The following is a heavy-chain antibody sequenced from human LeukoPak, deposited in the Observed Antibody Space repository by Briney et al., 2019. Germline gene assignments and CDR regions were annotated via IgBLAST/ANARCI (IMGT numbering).Heavy chain of an antibody. J-gene: IGHJ6*03. V-gene: IGHV4-59*01. CDR1: GGSINSYY. D-gene: IGHD6-13*01. Sequence: SETLSLACTVSGGSINSYYWSWIRQPPGKGLECIGYIHYTGSTNYNPSLKSRVTISVDTSKSQFSLKLSSVTAADTAVYYCARVPAIAAAGRPVYYYYMDVWGKGTTVTVSS. CDR2: IHYTGST. CDR3: ARVPAIAAAGRPVYYYYMDV.